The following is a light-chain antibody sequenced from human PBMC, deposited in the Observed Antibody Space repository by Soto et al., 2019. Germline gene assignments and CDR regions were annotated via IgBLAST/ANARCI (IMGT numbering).Light chain of an antibody. J-gene: IGKJ1*01. CDR2: GAS. Sequence: EIVMTQSPATLSVSPGERATLSCRASQSVSSNLAWYQQKPGQAPRLLIYGASTRATGIPARFSGSGSGTEFTLTISSLQFEDFAVYYCQQYNNWPWTFGQGTK. V-gene: IGKV3-15*01. CDR3: QQYNNWPWT. CDR1: QSVSSN.